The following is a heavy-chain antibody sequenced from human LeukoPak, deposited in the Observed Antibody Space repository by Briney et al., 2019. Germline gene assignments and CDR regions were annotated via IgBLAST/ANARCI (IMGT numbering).Heavy chain of an antibody. V-gene: IGHV4-59*01. J-gene: IGHJ4*02. CDR1: GGSISSYY. CDR3: ASRTYYGSGPDY. CDR2: IYYRGST. D-gene: IGHD3-10*01. Sequence: SETLSLTCTVSGGSISSYYWSWIRQPPGKGLEWVGYIYYRGSTNYNPSLKSRVTISVDTSKNQFSLRLTSVTAADTAMYYCASRTYYGSGPDYWGQGTLVTVSS.